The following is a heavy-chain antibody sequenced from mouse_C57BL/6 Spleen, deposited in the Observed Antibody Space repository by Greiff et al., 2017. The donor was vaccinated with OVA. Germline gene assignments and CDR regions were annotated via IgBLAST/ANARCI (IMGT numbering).Heavy chain of an antibody. V-gene: IGHV1-18*01. CDR3: ARNYGDYFDY. CDR1: GYTFTDYN. CDR2: INPNNGGT. J-gene: IGHJ2*01. Sequence: EVKLMESGPELVKPGASVKIPCKASGYTFTDYNMDWVKQSHGKSLEWIGDINPNNGGTIYNQKFKGKATLTVDKSSSTAYMEPRSLTSEDTAVYYCARNYGDYFDYWGQGTTLTVSS. D-gene: IGHD1-1*01.